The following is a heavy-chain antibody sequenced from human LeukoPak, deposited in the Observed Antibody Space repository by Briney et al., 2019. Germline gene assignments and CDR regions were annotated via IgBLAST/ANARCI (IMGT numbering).Heavy chain of an antibody. V-gene: IGHV1-69*06. J-gene: IGHJ6*04. CDR2: IIPIFGTA. Sequence: GASVKVSCKASGGAFSSYAISWVRQAPGQGLEWMGAIIPIFGTANYAQKFQGRVTITADKSTSTAYMELSSLRSEDTAVYYCARGHYDILTGHYYYGMDVWGKGTTVTVSS. CDR3: ARGHYDILTGHYYYGMDV. CDR1: GGAFSSYA. D-gene: IGHD3-9*01.